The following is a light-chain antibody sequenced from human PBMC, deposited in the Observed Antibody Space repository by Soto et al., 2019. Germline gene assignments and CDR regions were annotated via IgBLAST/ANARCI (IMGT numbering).Light chain of an antibody. CDR1: QTVNSN. J-gene: IGKJ4*01. V-gene: IGKV3-15*01. Sequence: IVMTQSPATLSVSPGERATLSCRASQTVNSNVAWYQQKPYQAPRLLINGASTRATGIPARFSGSGSGTEFPLTISSLQAEDVAVYYCQQYSNWPQISFGGGTKVEI. CDR3: QQYSNWPQIS. CDR2: GAS.